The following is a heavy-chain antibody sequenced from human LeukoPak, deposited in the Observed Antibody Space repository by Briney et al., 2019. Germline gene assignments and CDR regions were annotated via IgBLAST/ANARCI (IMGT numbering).Heavy chain of an antibody. CDR3: ARATPGTMRRFDP. V-gene: IGHV1-2*02. D-gene: IGHD3-10*01. CDR1: GYTFTGYY. J-gene: IGHJ5*02. Sequence: VKVSCKASGYTFTGYYMHWVRQAPGQGLEWMGWINPNSGGTNYAQKFQGRVTMTRDTSISTAYMELSRLRSDDTAVYYCARATPGTMRRFDPWGQGTLVTVSS. CDR2: INPNSGGT.